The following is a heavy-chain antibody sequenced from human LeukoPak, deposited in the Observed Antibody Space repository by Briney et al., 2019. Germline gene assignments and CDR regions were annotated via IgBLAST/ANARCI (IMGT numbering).Heavy chain of an antibody. CDR2: ISSSSSYI. V-gene: IGHV3-21*01. CDR1: GFTLSSYS. D-gene: IGHD6-13*01. Sequence: GGSLRLSCAASGFTLSSYSMNWVRQAPGKGLEWVSSISSSSSYIYYADSVKGRFTISRDNAKNSLYLQMNSLRAEDTAVYYCARDSPLSGYSSSWFNFDYWGQGTLVTVSS. CDR3: ARDSPLSGYSSSWFNFDY. J-gene: IGHJ4*02.